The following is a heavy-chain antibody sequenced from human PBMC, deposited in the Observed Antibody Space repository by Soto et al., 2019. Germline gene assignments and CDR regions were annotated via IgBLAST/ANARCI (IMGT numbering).Heavy chain of an antibody. CDR2: IRRRAKNYAT. Sequence: EVQLVESGGDLVQPGGSLKLSCAASGFTFSGSAMHWVRQASGKGLEWVGHIRRRAKNYATVYAASVKGRFIISRDDLKNTLELRMNMLITDFTALYYCTRILDRSDYFSLEFDYWGQGTLVTVPS. V-gene: IGHV3-73*02. D-gene: IGHD3-22*01. CDR1: GFTFSGSA. J-gene: IGHJ4*02. CDR3: TRILDRSDYFSLEFDY.